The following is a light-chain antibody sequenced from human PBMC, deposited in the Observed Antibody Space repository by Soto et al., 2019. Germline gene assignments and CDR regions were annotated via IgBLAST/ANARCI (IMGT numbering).Light chain of an antibody. V-gene: IGLV2-8*01. CDR1: SSDVGAYNY. Sequence: QSALTQPPSASGSPGQSVTISCTGTSSDVGAYNYVSWYQQHPGKAPQLMIYEVNKRPSGVPDRFSGSKSGNTASLTVSGLQAEDEADYYCNSYAGSNSLVFGSGTKVTV. J-gene: IGLJ1*01. CDR3: NSYAGSNSLV. CDR2: EVN.